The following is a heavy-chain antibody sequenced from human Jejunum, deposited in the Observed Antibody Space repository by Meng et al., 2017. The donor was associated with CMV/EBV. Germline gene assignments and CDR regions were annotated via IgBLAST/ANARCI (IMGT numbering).Heavy chain of an antibody. Sequence: QGQLVQSGGEVKEPGAPVKVSCKASGYTFTNYGITWVRQAPGQGLEWMGWINAYNGDTNYAQTLQGRVTMTTDTSTSTAYMELRSLRSDDTAVYYCARVEVGITSGDYWGQGTLVIVSS. V-gene: IGHV1-18*01. CDR2: INAYNGDT. CDR1: GYTFTNYG. CDR3: ARVEVGITSGDY. J-gene: IGHJ4*02. D-gene: IGHD1-26*01.